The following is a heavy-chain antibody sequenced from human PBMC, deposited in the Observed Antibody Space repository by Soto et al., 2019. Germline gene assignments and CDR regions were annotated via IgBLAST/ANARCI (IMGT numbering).Heavy chain of an antibody. V-gene: IGHV4-59*01. Sequence: PSETLSLTCTVSGGSISSYYWSWIRQPPGKGLEWIGYIYYSGSTNYNPSLKSRVTISVDTSKNQFSLKLSSVTAADTAVYHCARAYCSGGSCDGEFDPWGQGTLVTVSS. CDR3: ARAYCSGGSCDGEFDP. CDR2: IYYSGST. J-gene: IGHJ5*02. D-gene: IGHD2-15*01. CDR1: GGSISSYY.